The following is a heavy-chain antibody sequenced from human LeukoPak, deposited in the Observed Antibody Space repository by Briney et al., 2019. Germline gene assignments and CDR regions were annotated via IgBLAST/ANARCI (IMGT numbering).Heavy chain of an antibody. CDR1: GYTFTGYC. J-gene: IGHJ4*02. CDR2: INPNSGGT. Sequence: ASVKVSCKASGYTFTGYCMHWVRQAPGQGLEWMGWINPNSGGTNYAQKFQGRVTMTRDTSISTAYMELSRLRSDDTAVYYCARDGARYDILTGYGFDYWGQGTLVTVSS. V-gene: IGHV1-2*02. D-gene: IGHD3-9*01. CDR3: ARDGARYDILTGYGFDY.